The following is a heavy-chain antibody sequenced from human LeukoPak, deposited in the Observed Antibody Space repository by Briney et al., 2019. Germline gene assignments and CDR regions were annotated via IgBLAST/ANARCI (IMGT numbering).Heavy chain of an antibody. CDR3: ARGPMVRGVYFDY. J-gene: IGHJ4*02. V-gene: IGHV3-53*01. Sequence: GGSLRLSCTASGFTVSDNYMSWVRQAPGKGLEWVSVIYSGGNTFHVDSVKGRFTISRDDSKNTLYLQMNSLRAEDTAVYYCARGPMVRGVYFDYWGQGTLVTVSS. CDR2: IYSGGNT. CDR1: GFTVSDNY. D-gene: IGHD3-10*01.